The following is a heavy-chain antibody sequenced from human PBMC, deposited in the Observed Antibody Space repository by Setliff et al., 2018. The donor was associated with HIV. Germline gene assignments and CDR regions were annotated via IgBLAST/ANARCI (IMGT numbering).Heavy chain of an antibody. J-gene: IGHJ3*02. CDR3: ASAGAWQRNALDI. V-gene: IGHV1-46*01. Sequence: GASVTVSCKPSVYSYTNHYMHWVRQTPGQGLEWMGVINPTGGSTRNTQKFQGRVAMTRDTSTSTVYMELSSLRSEDTAVYYCASAGAWQRNALDIWGQGTMVTVSS. CDR1: VYSYTNHY. D-gene: IGHD5-12*01. CDR2: INPTGGST.